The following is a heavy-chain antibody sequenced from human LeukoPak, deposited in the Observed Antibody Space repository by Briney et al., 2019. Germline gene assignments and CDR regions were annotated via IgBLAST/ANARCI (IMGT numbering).Heavy chain of an antibody. CDR1: EFSVGSNY. Sequence: GGSLRLSCAASEFSVGSNYMTWVRQAPGKGLEWVSLIYSGGSTYYADSVKGRFTISRDSSKNTLYLQMGSLRAEDMAVYYCARGDFVSGYLHYFDYWGQGTLVTVSS. V-gene: IGHV3-66*01. CDR3: ARGDFVSGYLHYFDY. J-gene: IGHJ4*02. D-gene: IGHD3-3*01. CDR2: IYSGGST.